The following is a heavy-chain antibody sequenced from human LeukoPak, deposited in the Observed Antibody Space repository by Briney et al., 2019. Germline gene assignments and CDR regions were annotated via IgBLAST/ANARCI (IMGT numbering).Heavy chain of an antibody. Sequence: SETLSLTCTVSGGSISSYYWSWIRQPPGRGLEWIGSIYYSGSTSYNPSLKSRVTISVDASKNQFSLKLSSVTAADTAVYYCARLPTITFFDYWGQGTLVTVSS. V-gene: IGHV4-59*05. CDR3: ARLPTITFFDY. J-gene: IGHJ4*02. CDR2: IYYSGST. D-gene: IGHD5-12*01. CDR1: GGSISSYY.